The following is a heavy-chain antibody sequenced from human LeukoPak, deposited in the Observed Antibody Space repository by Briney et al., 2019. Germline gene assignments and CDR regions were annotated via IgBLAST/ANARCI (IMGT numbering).Heavy chain of an antibody. CDR2: INHSGST. Sequence: SETLSLTCTVSGGSISSSSYYWSWIRQPPGKGLEWIGEINHSGSTNYNPSLKSRVTISVDTSKNQLSLKLSSVTAADTAVYYCAGIRIAAAAYYWGQGTLVTVSS. CDR3: AGIRIAAAAYY. V-gene: IGHV4-39*07. CDR1: GGSISSSSYY. D-gene: IGHD6-13*01. J-gene: IGHJ4*02.